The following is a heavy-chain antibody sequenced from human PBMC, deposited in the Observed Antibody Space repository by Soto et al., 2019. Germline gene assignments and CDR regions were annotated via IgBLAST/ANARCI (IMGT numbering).Heavy chain of an antibody. CDR3: ARVDPKIRGSGYFDY. CDR2: INHSGST. Sequence: ETMSLPCAVNGVSFSCYYLSLIRQPPGKGLEWIGEINHSGSTNYNPSLKSRVTISVDTSKNQFSLKLSSVTAADTAVYYCARVDPKIRGSGYFDYWGQGTLVTVSS. V-gene: IGHV4-34*01. J-gene: IGHJ4*02. D-gene: IGHD5-12*01. CDR1: GVSFSCYY.